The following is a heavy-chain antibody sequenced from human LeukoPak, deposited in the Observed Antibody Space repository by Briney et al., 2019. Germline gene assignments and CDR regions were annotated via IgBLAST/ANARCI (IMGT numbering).Heavy chain of an antibody. Sequence: SETLSLPCTVPGGSINSYYWSWIRQPPGKGLEWIGYIYYSGSTNHNPSLQSRVTISVDTSKNQFSLKPSSVTAADTAVYYCASQDVDTAMGIDYWGQGTLVTVSS. D-gene: IGHD5-18*01. V-gene: IGHV4-59*08. J-gene: IGHJ4*02. CDR3: ASQDVDTAMGIDY. CDR1: GGSINSYY. CDR2: IYYSGST.